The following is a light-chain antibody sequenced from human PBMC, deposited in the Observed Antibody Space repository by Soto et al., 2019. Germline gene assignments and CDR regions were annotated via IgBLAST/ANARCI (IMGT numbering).Light chain of an antibody. CDR2: NVY. CDR1: STDVGGYDY. J-gene: IGLJ2*01. Sequence: QSALTQPRSVSGSPGQSVTIACTGTSTDVGGYDYVSWYQQHPGKAPKLMIYNVYKRPSGVPDRFSGSKSGNTASLTFSGPQPDDGADYYCSSFAGSYIFFAGGTKLPVL. V-gene: IGLV2-11*01. CDR3: SSFAGSYIF.